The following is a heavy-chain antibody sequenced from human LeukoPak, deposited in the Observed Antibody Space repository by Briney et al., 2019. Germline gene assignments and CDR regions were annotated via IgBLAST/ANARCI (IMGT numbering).Heavy chain of an antibody. CDR2: IYYSGST. D-gene: IGHD1-26*01. Sequence: SETLSLTCTVSGGSISSGDYYWSWIRQPPGKGLEWIGYIYYSGSTYYNPSLKSRVTISVDTSKNQFSLKLSSVTAADTAVYYCARQTGSYFSYFDYWGQGTLVTVSS. J-gene: IGHJ4*02. CDR1: GGSISSGDYY. V-gene: IGHV4-30-4*01. CDR3: ARQTGSYFSYFDY.